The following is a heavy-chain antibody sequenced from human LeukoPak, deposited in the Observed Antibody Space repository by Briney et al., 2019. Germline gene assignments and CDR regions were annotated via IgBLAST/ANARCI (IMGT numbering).Heavy chain of an antibody. D-gene: IGHD3-22*01. V-gene: IGHV1-18*01. J-gene: IGHJ3*02. CDR2: ISAYNGNT. CDR3: AREMLPYYYDSSGYYVLDAFDI. Sequence: ASVKVSCKASGYTFTSYGISWVRQAPGQGLEWMGWISAYNGNTNYAQKLQGRVTMTTDTSTGTAYMELRSLRSDDTAVYYCAREMLPYYYDSSGYYVLDAFDIWGQGTMVTVSS. CDR1: GYTFTSYG.